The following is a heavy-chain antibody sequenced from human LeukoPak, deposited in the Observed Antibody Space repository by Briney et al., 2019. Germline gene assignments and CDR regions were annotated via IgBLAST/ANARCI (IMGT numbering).Heavy chain of an antibody. CDR1: GGSFSGGFY. V-gene: IGHV4-34*01. D-gene: IGHD3-10*01. Sequence: IPSETLSLTCAVYGGSFSGGFYWSWIRQPPGKGLEWIGEINHGGSTHYNPSLKSRVTISLDTSRNQFSLKLRSVTAADTAVFYCARGRTTTTYSGTYYKSGAFDIWGQGTMVTVSS. CDR3: ARGRTTTTYSGTYYKSGAFDI. CDR2: INHGGST. J-gene: IGHJ3*02.